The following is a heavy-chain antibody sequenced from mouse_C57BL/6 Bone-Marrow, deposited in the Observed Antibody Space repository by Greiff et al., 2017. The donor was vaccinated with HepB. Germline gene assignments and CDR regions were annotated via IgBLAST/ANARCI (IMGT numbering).Heavy chain of an antibody. CDR3: ARRHGSSYFDY. J-gene: IGHJ2*01. V-gene: IGHV1-81*01. CDR1: GYTFTSYG. Sequence: VQLQQSGAELARPGASVKLSCKASGYTFTSYGISWVKQRTGRGLEWIGEIYPRSGNTYYNEKFKGKATLTADKSSSTAYMELRSLTSEDSAVYFCARRHGSSYFDYWGQGTTLTVSS. D-gene: IGHD1-1*01. CDR2: IYPRSGNT.